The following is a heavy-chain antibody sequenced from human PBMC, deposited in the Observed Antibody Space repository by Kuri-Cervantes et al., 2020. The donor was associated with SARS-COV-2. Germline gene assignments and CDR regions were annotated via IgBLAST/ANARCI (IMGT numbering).Heavy chain of an antibody. Sequence: SETLSLTCAVSGGSISSSNWWSWVRQPPGKGLEWIGEINHSGSTNYNPSLKSRVTISVDTSKNQFSLKLSSVTAADTAVYYCARGRVWVPDYWGQGTLVTVSS. CDR2: INHSGST. CDR3: ARGRVWVPDY. J-gene: IGHJ4*02. V-gene: IGHV4-4*02. CDR1: GGSISSSNW. D-gene: IGHD2-8*01.